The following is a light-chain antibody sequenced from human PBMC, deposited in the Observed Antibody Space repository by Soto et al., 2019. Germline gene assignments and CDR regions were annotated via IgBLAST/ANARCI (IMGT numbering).Light chain of an antibody. Sequence: DFVMTQSPLSLAVTPGEPAAISCRSNQSLLHSNGKNYLDWFLQKPGQSPQVLINLGSNRASGVPDRFSGSGSGTDFTLKISRVEAEDVGVYYCMQGLHIPITFGHGTRLEIK. CDR1: QSLLHSNGKNY. J-gene: IGKJ5*01. CDR3: MQGLHIPIT. CDR2: LGS. V-gene: IGKV2-28*01.